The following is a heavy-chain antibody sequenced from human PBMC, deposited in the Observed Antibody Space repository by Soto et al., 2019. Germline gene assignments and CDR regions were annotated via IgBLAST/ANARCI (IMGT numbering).Heavy chain of an antibody. Sequence: SGPTLVNPTQTLTLTCTFSGFSLSTSGVGVGWIRQPPGKALEWLALIYWDDDKRYSPSLKSRHTITKDTSKNQVVLTMTNMDPVDTATYYCAHSNIRGLTTVTHREYYYYYYYMDVRGKGTTVTVSS. CDR1: GFSLSTSGVG. D-gene: IGHD4-4*01. CDR3: AHSNIRGLTTVTHREYYYYYYYMDV. J-gene: IGHJ6*03. V-gene: IGHV2-5*02. CDR2: IYWDDDK.